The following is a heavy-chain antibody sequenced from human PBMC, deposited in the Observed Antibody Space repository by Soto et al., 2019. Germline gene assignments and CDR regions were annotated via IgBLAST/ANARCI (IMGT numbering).Heavy chain of an antibody. V-gene: IGHV1-18*04. CDR2: ISAYNGNT. Sequence: ASVKVSCKASGYTFTSCGISWVRQAPGQGLEWMGWISAYNGNTNYAQKLQGRVTMTTDTSTSTAYMELRSLRSDDTAVYYCARDIVVVPAASSGGYYYYGMDVWGQGTTVTVSS. CDR1: GYTFTSCG. D-gene: IGHD2-2*01. CDR3: ARDIVVVPAASSGGYYYYGMDV. J-gene: IGHJ6*02.